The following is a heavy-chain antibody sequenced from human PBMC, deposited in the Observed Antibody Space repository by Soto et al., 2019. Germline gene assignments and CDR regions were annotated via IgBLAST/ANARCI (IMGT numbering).Heavy chain of an antibody. Sequence: GGSLRLSCAASGFTFSSYAMSWVRQAPGKGLEWVSAISGSGGSTYYADSVKGRFTISRDNSKNTLYLQMNSLRAENTAVYYCAKDDYGDPGYFDYWGQGTLVTVSS. CDR2: ISGSGGST. CDR3: AKDDYGDPGYFDY. D-gene: IGHD4-17*01. CDR1: GFTFSSYA. V-gene: IGHV3-23*01. J-gene: IGHJ4*02.